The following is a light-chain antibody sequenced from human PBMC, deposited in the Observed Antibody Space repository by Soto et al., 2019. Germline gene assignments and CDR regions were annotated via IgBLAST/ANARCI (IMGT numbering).Light chain of an antibody. CDR1: ESISSSY. CDR3: QEYGSSRT. Sequence: EIVMTQSPGTLSLSPGERATLSCRASESISSSYLAWYQQKPVQAPRLLFYGASSRATGIPDRFSGSGSGTDFTLTISRLEPEDFAVYYCQEYGSSRTFGQGTKVEI. J-gene: IGKJ1*01. CDR2: GAS. V-gene: IGKV3-20*01.